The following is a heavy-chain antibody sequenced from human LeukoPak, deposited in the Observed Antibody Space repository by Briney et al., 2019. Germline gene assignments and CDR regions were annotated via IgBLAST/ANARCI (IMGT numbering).Heavy chain of an antibody. V-gene: IGHV3-11*03. CDR3: ARYGSGSSCLDY. J-gene: IGHJ4*02. Sequence: PGGSLRLSCAASGFTFSDYYMSWIRQAPGKGLEWVSYISSSSSYTNYADSVKGRFTISRDNAKNSLYLQMNSLRAEDTAVYYCARYGSGSSCLDYWGQGTLVTVSS. CDR1: GFTFSDYY. D-gene: IGHD3-10*01. CDR2: ISSSSSYT.